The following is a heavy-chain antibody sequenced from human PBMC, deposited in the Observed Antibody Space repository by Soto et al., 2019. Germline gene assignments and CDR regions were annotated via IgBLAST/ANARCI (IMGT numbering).Heavy chain of an antibody. Sequence: SETLSLTCAFSGGSISSSNWWSWVRRPPGKGLEWIGEIYHSGSTNYNPSLKSRVTISVDKSKNQFSLKLSSVTAADTAVYYCARGSRGDYGGKDRYWYFDLWGRGTLLTVSS. D-gene: IGHD4-17*01. V-gene: IGHV4-4*02. CDR3: ARGSRGDYGGKDRYWYFDL. J-gene: IGHJ2*01. CDR1: GGSISSSNW. CDR2: IYHSGST.